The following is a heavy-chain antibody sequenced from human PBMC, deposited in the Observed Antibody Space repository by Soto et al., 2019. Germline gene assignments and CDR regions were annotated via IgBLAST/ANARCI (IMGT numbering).Heavy chain of an antibody. CDR3: ARGVAVAGSGLDY. CDR2: ITTYTGNR. D-gene: IGHD6-19*01. CDR1: GYTFTSYG. Sequence: QVQLVQSGAEVKKPGASVKVSCQASGYTFTSYGSSWVRQAPGQGLEWLGWITTYTGNRTDTQNCQGIATMSTDTSTSTACMELSGLNSGDTTVYYCARGVAVAGSGLDYWGQGTLVTVSS. J-gene: IGHJ4*02. V-gene: IGHV1-18*01.